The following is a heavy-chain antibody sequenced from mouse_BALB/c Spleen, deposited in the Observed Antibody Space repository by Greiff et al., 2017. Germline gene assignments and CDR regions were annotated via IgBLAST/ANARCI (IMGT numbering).Heavy chain of an antibody. Sequence: VQLQQSGAELVKPGASVKLSCKASGYTFTSYYMYWVKQRPGQGLEWIGEINPSNGGTNFNEKFKSKATLTVDKSSSTAYMQLSSLTSEDSAVYYCTRDYYDDGAWFAYWGQGTLVTVSA. CDR1: GYTFTSYY. V-gene: IGHV1S81*02. CDR3: TRDYYDDGAWFAY. J-gene: IGHJ3*01. CDR2: INPSNGGT. D-gene: IGHD2-4*01.